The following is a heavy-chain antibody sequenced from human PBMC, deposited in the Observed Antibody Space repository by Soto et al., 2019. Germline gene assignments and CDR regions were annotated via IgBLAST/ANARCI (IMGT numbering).Heavy chain of an antibody. CDR1: GVSISSSSYY. CDR2: IYYSGST. J-gene: IGHJ6*03. V-gene: IGHV4-39*01. Sequence: SETLSLTCTVSGVSISSSSYYWGWIRQPPGKGLEWIGSIYYSGSTYYNPSLKSRVTISVDTSKNQFSLKLSSVTAADTAVYYCARLVGIVVVPAAMEAYYYYMDVWGKGTTVTVSS. CDR3: ARLVGIVVVPAAMEAYYYYMDV. D-gene: IGHD2-2*01.